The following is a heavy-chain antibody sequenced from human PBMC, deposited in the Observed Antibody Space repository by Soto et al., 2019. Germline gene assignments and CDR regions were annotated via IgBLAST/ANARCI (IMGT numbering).Heavy chain of an antibody. D-gene: IGHD2-15*01. CDR2: FSSGSSDT. CDR1: GFTVRTNG. V-gene: IGHV3-23*01. J-gene: IGHJ4*02. Sequence: EVQLLESGGGLVQAGGSLRLSCAATGFTVRTNGMSWVRQAPGKGLEWVASFSSGSSDTHYADSLKGRFAISRDNSKHSLYLQMNSLRVEDTALYYCAGHGGYSYLGQGTLVTVSS. CDR3: AGHGGYSY.